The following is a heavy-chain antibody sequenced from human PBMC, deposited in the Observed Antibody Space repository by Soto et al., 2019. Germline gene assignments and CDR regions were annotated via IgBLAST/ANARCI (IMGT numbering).Heavy chain of an antibody. Sequence: PGGSLRLSCAASGFTFSRFELHWVRQAPGKGLEWISYISSSGSTAYYASSVEGRFTISRDNANDSVYLQMDSLRAEDAALYYCTRAAWLPYLSFYWGQGALVTVSS. J-gene: IGHJ4*02. V-gene: IGHV3-48*03. CDR1: GFTFSRFE. CDR2: ISSSGSTA. D-gene: IGHD3-10*01. CDR3: TRAAWLPYLSFY.